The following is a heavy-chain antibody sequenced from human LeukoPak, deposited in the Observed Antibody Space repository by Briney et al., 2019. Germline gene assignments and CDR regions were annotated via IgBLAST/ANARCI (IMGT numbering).Heavy chain of an antibody. CDR1: GGSFSPYY. CDR3: ARGGFYCGRDCYVDY. D-gene: IGHD2-21*02. Sequence: SETLSLTCAVYGGSFSPYYWSWIRQPPGKGLQWIGEINHSGSTNYNPSLKSRVTISVDTSKNQFSLKLSSVTAADTAVYYCARGGFYCGRDCYVDYWGQGTLVTVSS. CDR2: INHSGST. J-gene: IGHJ4*02. V-gene: IGHV4-34*01.